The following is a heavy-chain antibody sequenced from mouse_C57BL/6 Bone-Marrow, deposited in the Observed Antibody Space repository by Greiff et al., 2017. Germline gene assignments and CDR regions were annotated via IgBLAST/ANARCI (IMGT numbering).Heavy chain of an antibody. CDR1: GYAFSSSW. Sequence: VQLQQSGPELVKPGASVKISCKASGYAFSSSWMNWVKQRPGKGLEWIGRIYPGDGDTNYNGKFKGKATLTADKSSSTAYMQLSSLTSEDSAVYFCARKGYGNSFAYWGQGTLVTVSA. CDR2: IYPGDGDT. CDR3: ARKGYGNSFAY. J-gene: IGHJ3*01. V-gene: IGHV1-82*01. D-gene: IGHD2-1*01.